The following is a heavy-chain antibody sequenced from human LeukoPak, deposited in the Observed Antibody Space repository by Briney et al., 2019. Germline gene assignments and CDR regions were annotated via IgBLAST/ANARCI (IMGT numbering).Heavy chain of an antibody. Sequence: GGSLRLSCAASGFTFSSYSMNWVRQAPGKGLEWVSSISSSSSYIYYADSVNGRFTISRDNAKNSLYLQMNSLRAEDTAVYYCARDLSSDCFDPWGQGTLVTVSS. D-gene: IGHD6-13*01. CDR2: ISSSSSYI. CDR3: ARDLSSDCFDP. J-gene: IGHJ5*02. V-gene: IGHV3-21*01. CDR1: GFTFSSYS.